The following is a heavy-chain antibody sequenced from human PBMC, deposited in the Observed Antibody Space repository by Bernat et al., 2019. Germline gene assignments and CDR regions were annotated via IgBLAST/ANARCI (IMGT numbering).Heavy chain of an antibody. Sequence: QVQLVESGGGVVQPGGSLRLSCAASGFTFSSYGMHWFRQAPGKGLEWVAFIRFDGSNEYYADSVKGRFTISRDDSKKTLFVHMNSLRAEDTAVYYCAKDRANWAVDYWGQGTMVTVSS. D-gene: IGHD7-27*01. V-gene: IGHV3-30*02. J-gene: IGHJ4*02. CDR2: IRFDGSNE. CDR1: GFTFSSYG. CDR3: AKDRANWAVDY.